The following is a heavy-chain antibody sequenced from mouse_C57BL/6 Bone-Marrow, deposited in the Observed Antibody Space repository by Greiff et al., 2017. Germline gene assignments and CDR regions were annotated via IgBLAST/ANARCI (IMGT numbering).Heavy chain of an antibody. CDR3: ARQDYYGRGFAY. V-gene: IGHV5-9*01. J-gene: IGHJ3*01. Sequence: DVQLVESGGGLVKPGGSLKLSCAASGFTFSSYTMSWVRQTPEKRLEWVATISGGGGNTYYPDSVKGRFTISRDNAKNTLYLQMSSLRSEDTALYYCARQDYYGRGFAYWGQGTLVTVSA. CDR1: GFTFSSYT. CDR2: ISGGGGNT. D-gene: IGHD1-1*01.